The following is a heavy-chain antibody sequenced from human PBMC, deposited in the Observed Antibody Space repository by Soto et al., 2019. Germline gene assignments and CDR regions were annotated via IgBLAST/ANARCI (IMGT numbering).Heavy chain of an antibody. CDR1: GGSISSGGYY. J-gene: IGHJ1*01. D-gene: IGHD5-12*01. CDR3: ARGSPETSGYEFRLFQH. Sequence: SETLSLTCTVSGGSISSGGYYWSWIRQHPGKGLEWIGYIYYSGSTYYNPSLKSRVTISVDTSKNQFSLKLSSVTAADTAVYYCARGSPETSGYEFRLFQHWGQGTLVTVSS. CDR2: IYYSGST. V-gene: IGHV4-31*03.